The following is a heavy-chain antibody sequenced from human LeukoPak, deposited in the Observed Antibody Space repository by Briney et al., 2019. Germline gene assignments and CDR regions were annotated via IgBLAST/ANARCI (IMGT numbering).Heavy chain of an antibody. D-gene: IGHD4-17*01. V-gene: IGHV4-39*01. CDR2: IYYSGST. CDR3: ARHPMTTVTRAPGADFDH. J-gene: IGHJ4*02. Sequence: SETLSLTCTVSGGSISSSSYYWGWIRQPPGKGLEWIGSIYYSGSTYYNPSLKSRVTISVDTSKNQFSLKLSSVTAADTAVYYCARHPMTTVTRAPGADFDHWGQGTLVTVSS. CDR1: GGSISSSSYY.